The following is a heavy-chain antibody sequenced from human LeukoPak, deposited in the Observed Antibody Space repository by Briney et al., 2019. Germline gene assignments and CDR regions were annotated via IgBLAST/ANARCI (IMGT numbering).Heavy chain of an antibody. V-gene: IGHV3-20*04. CDR3: AELGITMIGGV. CDR1: GFTFDDYG. CDR2: INWNGGST. D-gene: IGHD3-10*02. J-gene: IGHJ6*04. Sequence: PEGSLRLSCAASGFTFDDYGMSWVRQAPGKGLEWVSGINWNGGSTGDADSVKGRFTISRDNAKNSLYLQMNSLRAEDTAVYYCAELGITMIGGVWGKGTTVTISS.